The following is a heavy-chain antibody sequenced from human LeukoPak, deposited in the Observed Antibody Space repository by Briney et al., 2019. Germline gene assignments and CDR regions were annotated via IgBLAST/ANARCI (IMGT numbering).Heavy chain of an antibody. CDR3: AREEDCSGGSCRENYYYMDV. CDR1: GGTFSSYA. D-gene: IGHD2-15*01. V-gene: IGHV1-69*05. J-gene: IGHJ6*03. CDR2: IIPIFGTA. Sequence: ASVKVSCKASGGTFSSYAISWVRQAPGQGLEWMGRIIPIFGTANYAQKFQGRVTITTDEYTSTAYMELSSLRSEDTAVYYCAREEDCSGGSCRENYYYMDVWGKGTTVTVSS.